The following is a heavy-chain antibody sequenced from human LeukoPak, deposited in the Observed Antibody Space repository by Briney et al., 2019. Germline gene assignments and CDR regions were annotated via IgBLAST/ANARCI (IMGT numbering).Heavy chain of an antibody. D-gene: IGHD3-16*01. CDR3: ARESYVPATALIPYYFDY. Sequence: SETLSLTCTVSGYSISSGYYWGWIRPPPGKGLEWIGSIYHSGSTYYNPSLKSRVTISVDTSKNQFSLKLSSVTAADTAVYYCARESYVPATALIPYYFDYWGQGTLVTVSS. V-gene: IGHV4-38-2*02. J-gene: IGHJ4*02. CDR2: IYHSGST. CDR1: GYSISSGYY.